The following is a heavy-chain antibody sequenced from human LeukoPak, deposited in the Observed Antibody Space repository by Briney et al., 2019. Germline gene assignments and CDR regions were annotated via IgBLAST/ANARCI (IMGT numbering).Heavy chain of an antibody. J-gene: IGHJ4*02. Sequence: SETLSLTCTVSGGSISGYYWSWIRQPPGKGLDWLGYIYYTGSTNYNPSLKSRVTISVDTSKNHFSLRLSSVTAADTAVYYCASRVSYSRGFQYWGQGTLVTVSS. CDR1: GGSISGYY. CDR2: IYYTGST. V-gene: IGHV4-59*01. CDR3: ASRVSYSRGFQY. D-gene: IGHD1-26*01.